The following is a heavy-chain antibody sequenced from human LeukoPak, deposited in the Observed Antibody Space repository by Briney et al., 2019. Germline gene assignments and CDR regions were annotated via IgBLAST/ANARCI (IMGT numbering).Heavy chain of an antibody. CDR1: GFTFSSYA. V-gene: IGHV3-23*01. CDR3: ARSNIVVVPAARSSDAFDI. CDR2: ISGSGGST. Sequence: GGSLRLSCVASGFTFSSYAMSWVRQAPGKGLEWVSGISGSGGSTYYADSVKGRFTISRDNSKNTLFLQMNSLRAEDTAVYYCARSNIVVVPAARSSDAFDIWGQGTMVTVSS. D-gene: IGHD2-2*01. J-gene: IGHJ3*02.